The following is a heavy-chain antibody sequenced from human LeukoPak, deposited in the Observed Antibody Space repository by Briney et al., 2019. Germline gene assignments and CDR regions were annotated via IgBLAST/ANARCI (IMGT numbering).Heavy chain of an antibody. V-gene: IGHV4-39*01. J-gene: IGHJ4*02. CDR1: GGSISSNSYY. CDR2: IYYSGST. D-gene: IGHD3-3*01. Sequence: PSETLSLTCAVSGGSISSNSYYWGWIRQPPGKGLEWIGSIYYSGSTYYNPSLKSRVTISVDTSKNQFSLKLSSVTAADTAVYYCARPRTKNYENYFDYWGQGTLVTVSS. CDR3: ARPRTKNYENYFDY.